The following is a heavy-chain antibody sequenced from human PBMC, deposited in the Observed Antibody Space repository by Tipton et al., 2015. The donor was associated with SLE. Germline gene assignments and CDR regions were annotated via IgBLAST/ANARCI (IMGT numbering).Heavy chain of an antibody. D-gene: IGHD3-3*01. V-gene: IGHV4-59*02. Sequence: TLSLTCTVSGASVRNHYWSWIRQSPGKGLEWIGYVYGTGNTDYNPSLKSRVTISADTSKNYFSLNLSSVTAADTAVYYCARTNYGYYDFWSGLYHFYGMDLWGQGTTVTVSS. CDR2: VYGTGNT. CDR3: ARTNYGYYDFWSGLYHFYGMDL. J-gene: IGHJ6*02. CDR1: GASVRNHY.